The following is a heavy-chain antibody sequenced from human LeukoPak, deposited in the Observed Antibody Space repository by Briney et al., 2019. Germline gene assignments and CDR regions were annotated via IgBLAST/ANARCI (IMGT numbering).Heavy chain of an antibody. Sequence: PSGTLSLTCGVSGGSINSSHWWSWVRQPPGKGLEWIGQIYHNENTNYNPSLKSRVTISVDKSKNQFSLKLFSVTAADTAVYYCAREDYTHAFDIWGQGTMVTVSS. CDR1: GGSINSSHW. V-gene: IGHV4-4*02. D-gene: IGHD4-11*01. J-gene: IGHJ3*02. CDR3: AREDYTHAFDI. CDR2: IYHNENT.